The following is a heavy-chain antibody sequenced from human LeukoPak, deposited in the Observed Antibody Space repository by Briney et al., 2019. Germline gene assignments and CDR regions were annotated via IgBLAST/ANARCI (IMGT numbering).Heavy chain of an antibody. CDR3: AGGGGGTMVRGVIPPSAFDI. V-gene: IGHV4-34*01. J-gene: IGHJ3*02. D-gene: IGHD3-10*01. CDR2: INHSGST. Sequence: SETLSLTCAVYGGSFSGYYWSWIRQPPGKGLEWIGEINHSGSTNYNPSLKSRVTISVDTSKNQFSLKLSSVTAADTAVYYCAGGGGGTMVRGVIPPSAFDIWGQGTMVTVSS. CDR1: GGSFSGYY.